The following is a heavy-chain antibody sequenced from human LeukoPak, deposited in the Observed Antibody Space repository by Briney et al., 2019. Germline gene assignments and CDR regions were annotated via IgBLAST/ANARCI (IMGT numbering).Heavy chain of an antibody. CDR1: GGSISSHY. Sequence: SETLSLTCTVSGGSISSHYWSWIRQAPGKGLEWIGNIYYSGSANYNPSLKSRVTISVDTSKNQFSLKLSSVTAADTAVYYCARPMGGYSYMFDPWGQGTLVTVSS. D-gene: IGHD5-18*01. CDR2: IYYSGSA. CDR3: ARPMGGYSYMFDP. V-gene: IGHV4-59*08. J-gene: IGHJ5*02.